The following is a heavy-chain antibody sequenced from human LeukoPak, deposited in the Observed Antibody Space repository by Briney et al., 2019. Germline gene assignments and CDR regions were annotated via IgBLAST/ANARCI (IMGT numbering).Heavy chain of an antibody. CDR2: ISPDGNLE. J-gene: IGHJ4*02. D-gene: IGHD1/OR15-1a*01. CDR3: GKINNNDDY. CDR1: GFTFPTFG. V-gene: IGHV3-30*18. Sequence: GGPWRFSGAASGFTFPTFGLHWFPQAPAKGLEWVAAISPDGNLEYYTESVKGRFTVSRDNSKNMIYLQMNSLRGEDSALYYCGKINNNDDYWGQGTLVTVSS.